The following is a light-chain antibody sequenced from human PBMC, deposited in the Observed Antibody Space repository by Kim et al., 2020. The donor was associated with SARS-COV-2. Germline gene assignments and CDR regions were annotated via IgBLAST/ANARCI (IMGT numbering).Light chain of an antibody. V-gene: IGKV3-20*01. CDR2: DAS. CDR3: QQYGNSPWT. CDR1: QSVSSSY. J-gene: IGKJ1*01. Sequence: DIVLTQSPGPLSLSPGERATLSCRASQSVSSSYLAWYQQKPGQAPRLLMYDASSRATGIPDRFSGSGSGTDFTLTISRLEPEDFAVYYCQQYGNSPWTFGQGTKVDIK.